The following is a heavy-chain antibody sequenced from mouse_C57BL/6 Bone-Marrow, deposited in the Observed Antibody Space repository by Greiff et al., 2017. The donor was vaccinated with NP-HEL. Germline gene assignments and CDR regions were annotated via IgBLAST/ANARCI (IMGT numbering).Heavy chain of an antibody. CDR3: AREDYYGSGVLY. CDR2: IYPGSGST. D-gene: IGHD1-1*01. J-gene: IGHJ2*01. CDR1: GYTFTSYW. Sequence: QVQLQQPGAELVKPGASVKMSCKASGYTFTSYWITWVKQRPGQGLEWIGDIYPGSGSTNYNEKFKSKATLTVDTSSSTAYMQLSSLTSEDSAVYYCAREDYYGSGVLYWGQGTTLTGSS. V-gene: IGHV1-55*01.